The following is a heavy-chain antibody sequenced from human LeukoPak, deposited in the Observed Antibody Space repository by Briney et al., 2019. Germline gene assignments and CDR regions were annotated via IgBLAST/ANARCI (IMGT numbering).Heavy chain of an antibody. CDR3: ASTITSGFTIFGTFDY. CDR2: IYYSGST. V-gene: IGHV4-39*07. D-gene: IGHD3-3*01. Sequence: SETRSLTCTVSGGSISSSSYYWGWIRQPPGKGLEWIGSIYYSGSTNYNPSLKSRVTISVDTSKNQFSLKLSSVTAADTAVYYCASTITSGFTIFGTFDYWGQGTLVTVSS. J-gene: IGHJ4*02. CDR1: GGSISSSSYY.